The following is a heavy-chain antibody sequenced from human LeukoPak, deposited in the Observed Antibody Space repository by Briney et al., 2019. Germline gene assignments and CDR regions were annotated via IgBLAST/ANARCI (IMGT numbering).Heavy chain of an antibody. V-gene: IGHV4-34*01. Sequence: SETLSLTCAVYGGSFSGYYWSWIRQPPGKGLEWIGEINHSRSTNYNPSLKSRVTVSVDTSKNQFSLKLSSVTAADTAVYYCARGTLVAGTIGYWGQGTLVTVSS. CDR2: INHSRST. J-gene: IGHJ4*02. D-gene: IGHD6-19*01. CDR1: GGSFSGYY. CDR3: ARGTLVAGTIGY.